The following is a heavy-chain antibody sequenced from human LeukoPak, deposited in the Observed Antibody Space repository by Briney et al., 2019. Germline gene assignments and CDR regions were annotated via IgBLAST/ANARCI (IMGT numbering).Heavy chain of an antibody. CDR3: ARMTTVTTEGV. CDR2: INSDGRDT. CDR1: GFTFSDFW. Sequence: GGSLRLSCAASGFTFSDFWMHWVRQAPGKGLVWVSRINSDGRDTIYADSVKGRFTSSRDNAKNILYLQMNNLRAEDTAVYYCARMTTVTTEGVWGQGTMVTVSS. V-gene: IGHV3-74*01. D-gene: IGHD4-17*01. J-gene: IGHJ3*01.